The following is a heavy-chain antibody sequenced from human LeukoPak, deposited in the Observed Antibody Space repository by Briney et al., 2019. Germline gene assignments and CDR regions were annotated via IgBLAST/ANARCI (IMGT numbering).Heavy chain of an antibody. V-gene: IGHV3-23*01. Sequence: GGSLRLSCAASGFSFVDYAMSWVRQAPEKGLEWVSGISGSGDVTQYADSVKGRFTISRDNSKNTLYLQMNSLRAEDTAVYYCAKKRTDVSGSHYFDWWGQGTLVTVSS. CDR1: GFSFVDYA. CDR2: ISGSGDVT. D-gene: IGHD2-15*01. J-gene: IGHJ4*02. CDR3: AKKRTDVSGSHYFDW.